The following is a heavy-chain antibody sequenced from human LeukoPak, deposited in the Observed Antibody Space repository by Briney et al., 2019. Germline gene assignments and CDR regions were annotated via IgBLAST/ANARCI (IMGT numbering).Heavy chain of an antibody. J-gene: IGHJ4*02. CDR2: ISSSSSTI. CDR3: ARDDFWSGYPPRY. D-gene: IGHD3-3*01. V-gene: IGHV3-48*01. Sequence: PGGSLRLSCAASGFTFSSYSMNWVRQAPGEGLEWVSYISSSSSTIYYADSVKGRFTISRDNAKNSLYLQMNSLRAEDTAVYYCARDDFWSGYPPRYWGQGTLVTVSS. CDR1: GFTFSSYS.